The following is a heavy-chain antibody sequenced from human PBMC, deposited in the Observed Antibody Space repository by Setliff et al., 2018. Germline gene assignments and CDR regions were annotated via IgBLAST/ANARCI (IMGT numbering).Heavy chain of an antibody. V-gene: IGHV3-43*01. Sequence: HPGGSLRLSCAASGFTFDDYTMHWVRQAPGKGLEWVSLISWDGGSTYYADSVKGRFTISRDNSKNSLYLQMNSLRTEDTALYYCAKGLSPKREIRYYDSSALDYWGQGTLVTVSS. CDR2: ISWDGGST. D-gene: IGHD3-22*01. CDR1: GFTFDDYT. CDR3: AKGLSPKREIRYYDSSALDY. J-gene: IGHJ4*02.